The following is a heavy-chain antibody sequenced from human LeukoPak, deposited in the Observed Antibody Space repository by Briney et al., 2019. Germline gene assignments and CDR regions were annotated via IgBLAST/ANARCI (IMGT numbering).Heavy chain of an antibody. V-gene: IGHV3-30*18. CDR2: ISYDGSNK. CDR1: GFTFSSYG. Sequence: PGRSLRLSCAASGFTFSSYGMHWVRQAPGKGLEWVAVISYDGSNKYYADSVKGRFTISGDNSKNTLYLQMNSLRAEDTAVYYCAKVWGGSMVRRGRYYYYGMDVWGKGTTVTVSS. J-gene: IGHJ6*04. CDR3: AKVWGGSMVRRGRYYYYGMDV. D-gene: IGHD3-10*01.